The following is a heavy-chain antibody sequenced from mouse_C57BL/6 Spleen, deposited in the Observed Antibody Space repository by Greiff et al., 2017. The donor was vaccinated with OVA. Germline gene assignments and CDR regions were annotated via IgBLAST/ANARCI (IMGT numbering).Heavy chain of an antibody. D-gene: IGHD1-1*01. Sequence: VQLQQSGPGLVQPSQSLSITCTASGFSLTSYGVHWVRQSPGKGLEWLGVIWSGGSTDYNAAIISRLSISKDNSKSQVFFKMNSLQADDTAIYYCARNSYGSSYLYYFDYWGQGTTLTVSS. V-gene: IGHV2-2*01. J-gene: IGHJ2*01. CDR1: GFSLTSYG. CDR3: ARNSYGSSYLYYFDY. CDR2: IWSGGST.